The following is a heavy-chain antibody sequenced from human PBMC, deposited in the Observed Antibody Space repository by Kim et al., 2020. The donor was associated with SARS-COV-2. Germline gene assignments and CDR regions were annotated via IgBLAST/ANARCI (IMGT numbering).Heavy chain of an antibody. D-gene: IGHD1-26*01. Sequence: GGSLRLSCAASGFTFSNAWMSGVRQAPGKGLEWVGRIKSKTDGGTTDYAAPVKGRFTISRDDSKNTLYLQMNSLKTEDTAVYYCTTDWIVGATFDYWGQGTLVTVSS. J-gene: IGHJ4*02. V-gene: IGHV3-15*01. CDR2: IKSKTDGGTT. CDR1: GFTFSNAW. CDR3: TTDWIVGATFDY.